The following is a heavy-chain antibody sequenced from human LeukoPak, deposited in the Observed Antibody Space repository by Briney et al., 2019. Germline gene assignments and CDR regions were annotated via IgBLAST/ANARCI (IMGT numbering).Heavy chain of an antibody. V-gene: IGHV3-74*01. CDR1: GFTFSSYW. Sequence: GGSLRLSCAASGFTFSSYWMHWVRQAPGKGLVWVSRINTDGSSTAYAASVRGRLTISRDNAKNTLFLQMSSLRAEDTAVYYCARERVGSDYYGLDVWGQGTTVTVSS. J-gene: IGHJ6*02. CDR3: ARERVGSDYYGLDV. D-gene: IGHD1-26*01. CDR2: INTDGSST.